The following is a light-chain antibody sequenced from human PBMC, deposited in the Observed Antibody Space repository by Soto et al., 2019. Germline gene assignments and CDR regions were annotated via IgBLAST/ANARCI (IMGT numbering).Light chain of an antibody. CDR2: KAS. V-gene: IGKV1-5*03. CDR3: QQYDILPIT. Sequence: DIQLTQSPSTLSASVGDRVTITCRASQSISSYLARYKQKPGKAPKLLSYKASSLESGVPSRFSGSGSGTHFTFTISSLQTEDIGTYYCQQYDILPITFGRGTRLEIK. J-gene: IGKJ5*01. CDR1: QSISSY.